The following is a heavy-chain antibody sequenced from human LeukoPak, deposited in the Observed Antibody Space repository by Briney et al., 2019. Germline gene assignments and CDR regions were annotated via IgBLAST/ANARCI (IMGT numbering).Heavy chain of an antibody. D-gene: IGHD1-26*01. J-gene: IGHJ4*02. CDR2: IGGSDDDT. CDR1: GFSISTYA. Sequence: GGSLRLSCAASGFSISTYAMTWVRQAPGKGLEWVSAIGGSDDDTYYVDSVKGRFTISRDNSKNTLYLQMNSLRAEGTAVYYCARAVGATRLRFDYWGQGTLVTVSS. CDR3: ARAVGATRLRFDY. V-gene: IGHV3-23*01.